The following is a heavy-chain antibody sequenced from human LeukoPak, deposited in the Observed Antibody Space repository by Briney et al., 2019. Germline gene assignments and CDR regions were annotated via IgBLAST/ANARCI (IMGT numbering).Heavy chain of an antibody. CDR3: ARRYQVLQMVPVGTVGSGNWFDP. Sequence: ASVKVSCKASGYTFTSYDINWVRQATGQGLEWMGWMNPNSGNTGYAQKFEDRVTMTRNTSISTAYMELTSLRSEDTAIYYCARRYQVLQMVPVGTVGSGNWFDPWGQGTLVTVSS. V-gene: IGHV1-8*01. J-gene: IGHJ5*02. CDR2: MNPNSGNT. D-gene: IGHD6-13*01. CDR1: GYTFTSYD.